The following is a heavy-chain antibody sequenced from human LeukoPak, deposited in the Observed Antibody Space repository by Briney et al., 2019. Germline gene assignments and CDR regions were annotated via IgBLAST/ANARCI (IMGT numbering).Heavy chain of an antibody. CDR3: AKTHYGDYAPGYYYYYMDV. J-gene: IGHJ6*03. D-gene: IGHD4-17*01. CDR1: GFTFSSYG. CDR2: ISYDGSNK. Sequence: GRSLRLSCAASGFTFSSYGMHWVRQAPGKGLEWVAVISYDGSNKYYADSVKGRFTISRDNSKNTLYLQMNSLRAEDTAVYYCAKTHYGDYAPGYYYYYMDVWGKGTTVTISS. V-gene: IGHV3-30*18.